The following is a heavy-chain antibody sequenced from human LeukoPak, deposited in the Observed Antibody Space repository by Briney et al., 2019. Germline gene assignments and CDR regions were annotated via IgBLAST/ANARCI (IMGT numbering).Heavy chain of an antibody. D-gene: IGHD3-16*01. CDR1: GFTFSSHA. Sequence: PGGSLRLSCASSGFTFSSHAMSWVSQAPGKGLEWGSTIGGSGRSIFYADSVKGRFTISRDNSKNTLYLQMNSLRAEDTAVYYCAKDLETINPIMDWGQGTLVTVSS. CDR2: IGGSGRSI. CDR3: AKDLETINPIMD. V-gene: IGHV3-23*01. J-gene: IGHJ4*02.